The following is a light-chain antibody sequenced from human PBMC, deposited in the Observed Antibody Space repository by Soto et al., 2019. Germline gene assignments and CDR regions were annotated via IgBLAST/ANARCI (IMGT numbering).Light chain of an antibody. Sequence: QSVLTQPPSVSAAPGQTVTISCSGSSSNIGNNYVSWYQQIPGTAPKLLIYDNNKRPSGIPDRFSGSKSGTSATLGITGLQTGDEADYYCGTWDSSLSAAGFGGGTKVTVL. CDR3: GTWDSSLSAAG. CDR2: DNN. CDR1: SSNIGNNY. V-gene: IGLV1-51*01. J-gene: IGLJ2*01.